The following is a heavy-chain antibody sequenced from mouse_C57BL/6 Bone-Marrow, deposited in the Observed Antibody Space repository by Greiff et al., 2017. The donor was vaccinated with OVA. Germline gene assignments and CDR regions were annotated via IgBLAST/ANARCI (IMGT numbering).Heavy chain of an antibody. J-gene: IGHJ4*01. CDR3: ARKWVDGTYAMDY. V-gene: IGHV1-72*01. Sequence: QVQLQQSGAELVKPGASVKLSCKASGYTFTSYWMHWVKQRPGRGLEWIGRIDPNSGGTKYKEKFKGKATLTADKPSSTAYMQLRSLTSEDYAVYYCARKWVDGTYAMDYWGQGTSVTVSS. D-gene: IGHD1-3*01. CDR1: GYTFTSYW. CDR2: IDPNSGGT.